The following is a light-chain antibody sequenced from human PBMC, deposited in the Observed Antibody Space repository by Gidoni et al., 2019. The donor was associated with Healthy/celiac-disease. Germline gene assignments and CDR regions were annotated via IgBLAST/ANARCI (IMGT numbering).Light chain of an antibody. CDR1: QGISSA. V-gene: IGKV1-13*02. CDR3: QQFNSYPLT. J-gene: IGKJ4*01. CDR2: DAS. Sequence: AIQLTLSPSSLSASVGDRVTITCRASQGISSALAWYQQKPRKAPKLLIYDASSLESGVPSRFSGSGSRTDFTPTISSLQPEDFATYYCQQFNSYPLTFGGGTKVEIK.